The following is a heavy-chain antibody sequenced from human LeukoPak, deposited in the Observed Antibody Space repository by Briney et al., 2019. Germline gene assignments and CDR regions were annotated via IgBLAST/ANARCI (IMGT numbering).Heavy chain of an antibody. Sequence: AASVKVSCKASGGTFSSYAISWVRQAPGQGLEWMGGIIPIFGTANYAQKFQGRVTITADESTSTAYMELSSLRSEDTAVYYCETARGYDSSGYYSNPFDYWGQGTLATVSS. CDR3: ETARGYDSSGYYSNPFDY. V-gene: IGHV1-69*01. J-gene: IGHJ4*02. CDR1: GGTFSSYA. D-gene: IGHD3-22*01. CDR2: IIPIFGTA.